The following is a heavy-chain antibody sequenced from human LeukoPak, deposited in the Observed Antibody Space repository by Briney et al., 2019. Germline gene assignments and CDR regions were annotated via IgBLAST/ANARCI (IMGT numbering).Heavy chain of an antibody. J-gene: IGHJ5*02. Sequence: GASVKVSCKASGGTFSSYAISWVRQALGQGLEWMGWINPNSGGTNYAQKFQGRVTMTRDTSISTAYMELSRLRSDDTAVYYCARDAQPSYYGSGSYLWFDPWGQGTLVTVSS. D-gene: IGHD3-10*01. CDR2: INPNSGGT. CDR3: ARDAQPSYYGSGSYLWFDP. CDR1: GGTFSSYA. V-gene: IGHV1-2*02.